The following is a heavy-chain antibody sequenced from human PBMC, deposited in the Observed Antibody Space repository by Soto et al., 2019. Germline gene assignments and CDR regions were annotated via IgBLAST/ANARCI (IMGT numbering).Heavy chain of an antibody. CDR2: ISYDGSNK. V-gene: IGHV3-30*18. CDR3: AKDWMQVWLRGIEY. J-gene: IGHJ4*02. CDR1: GFTFSSYG. Sequence: QVQLVESGGGVVQPGRSLRLSCAASGFTFSSYGMHWVRQAPGKGLEWVAVISYDGSNKYYADSVKGRFTITRDNSKNTLYLQMNSLRAEDTAVYYCAKDWMQVWLRGIEYWGQGALVTVSS. D-gene: IGHD5-18*01.